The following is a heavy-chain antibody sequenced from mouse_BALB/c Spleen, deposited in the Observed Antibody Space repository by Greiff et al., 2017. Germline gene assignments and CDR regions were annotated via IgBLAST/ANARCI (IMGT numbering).Heavy chain of an antibody. D-gene: IGHD2-1*01. Sequence: VQVVEPGAELMKPGASVKISCKATGYTFSSYWIEWVKQRPGHGLEWIGEILPGSGSTNYNEKFKGKATFTADTSSNTAYMQLSSLTSEDSAVYYCARDYYGNYGFAYWGQGTLVTVSA. CDR1: GYTFSSYW. V-gene: IGHV1-9*01. CDR3: ARDYYGNYGFAY. CDR2: ILPGSGST. J-gene: IGHJ3*01.